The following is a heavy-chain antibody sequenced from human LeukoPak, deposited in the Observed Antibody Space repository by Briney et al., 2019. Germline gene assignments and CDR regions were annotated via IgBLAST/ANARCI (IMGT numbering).Heavy chain of an antibody. CDR2: ISYDGSNK. Sequence: GGSLRLSCAASGFTFSKYAMHWVRQAPGKGLEWVAVISYDGSNKYYADSVKGRFTISRDNSKNTLYLQMNSLRAEDTAVYYCAKDREYDILTGYLRTPSMDVWGQGTTVTVSS. CDR3: AKDREYDILTGYLRTPSMDV. V-gene: IGHV3-30*04. D-gene: IGHD3-9*01. J-gene: IGHJ6*02. CDR1: GFTFSKYA.